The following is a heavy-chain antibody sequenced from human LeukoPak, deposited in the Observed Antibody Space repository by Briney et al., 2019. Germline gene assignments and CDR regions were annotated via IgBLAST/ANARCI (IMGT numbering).Heavy chain of an antibody. CDR1: GFTFSSHW. CDR3: AKGYRKGRWLPLDY. CDR2: ISWNSGSI. J-gene: IGHJ4*02. V-gene: IGHV3-9*01. D-gene: IGHD5-24*01. Sequence: GGSLRLSCVASGFTFSSHWMSWVRQAPGKGLEWVSSISWNSGSIGYADSVKGRFTISRDNAKNSLYVQMNSLRAEDTALYYCAKGYRKGRWLPLDYWGQGTLVTVSS.